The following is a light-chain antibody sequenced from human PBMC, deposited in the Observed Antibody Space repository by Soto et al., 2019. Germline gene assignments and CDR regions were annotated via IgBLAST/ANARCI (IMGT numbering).Light chain of an antibody. CDR1: QGISSY. J-gene: IGKJ4*01. CDR3: QQSYSTPT. V-gene: IGKV1-39*01. CDR2: AAS. Sequence: IQLTQSQSSLPASVGDRVTITCRASQGISSYLAWYQQKPGKAPMLLIYAASSLQSGVPPRFAGSGSGTDFTLTISSLQPEDFATYYCQQSYSTPTFGGGTKVDIK.